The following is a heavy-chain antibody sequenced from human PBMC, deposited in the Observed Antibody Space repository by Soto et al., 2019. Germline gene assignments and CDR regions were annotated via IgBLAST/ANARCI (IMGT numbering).Heavy chain of an antibody. D-gene: IGHD3-22*01. V-gene: IGHV1-69*02. Sequence: QVQLVQSGAVVKKPGSSMKVSCKTSGDTFSTYPITWVRQAPGQGLEWMGRTIPILDITDYAQKFQGRVSITADNSTTTAYMELSSLKFEDTAVYYCARGGDGSGSESVFDIWGQGTMVTVSS. CDR3: ARGGDGSGSESVFDI. J-gene: IGHJ3*02. CDR1: GDTFSTYP. CDR2: TIPILDIT.